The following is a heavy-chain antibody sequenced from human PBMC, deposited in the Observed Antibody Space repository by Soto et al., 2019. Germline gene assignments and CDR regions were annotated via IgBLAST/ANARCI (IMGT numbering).Heavy chain of an antibody. D-gene: IGHD5-18*01. J-gene: IGHJ4*02. Sequence: SVKVSCKASGGTFSSYTFSWVRQAPGQGLEWMGRIIPMLGIANYAQKFQGRVTITADKSTSTAYLELSSLRFEDTSVYYCANRGYSYGFVIYWGQGTLVTVSS. CDR3: ANRGYSYGFVIY. CDR1: GGTFSSYT. V-gene: IGHV1-69*02. CDR2: IIPMLGIA.